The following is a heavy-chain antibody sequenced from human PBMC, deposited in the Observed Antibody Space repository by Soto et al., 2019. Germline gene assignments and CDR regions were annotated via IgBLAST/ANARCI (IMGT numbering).Heavy chain of an antibody. D-gene: IGHD5-12*01. V-gene: IGHV3-33*01. CDR3: ARDHRGYDFTS. CDR2: IWYDGSNK. CDR1: GFTFSSYG. Sequence: QVQLVESGGGVVQPGRSLRLSCAASGFTFSSYGMHWVRQAPGKGLEWVAVIWYDGSNKYYADSVKGRFTISRDNSKNTLYLQMNSLRAEDTAVYDCARDHRGYDFTSWGQGTLVTVSS. J-gene: IGHJ5*02.